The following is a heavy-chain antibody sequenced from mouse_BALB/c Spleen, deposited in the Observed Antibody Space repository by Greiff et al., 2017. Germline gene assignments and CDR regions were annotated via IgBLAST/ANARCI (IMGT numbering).Heavy chain of an antibody. V-gene: IGHV2-9*02. D-gene: IGHD2-4*01. CDR2: IWAGGST. CDR3: SREDYDYNGWFAY. J-gene: IGHJ3*01. Sequence: QVQLKESGPGLVAPSQSLSITCTVSGFSLTSYGVHWVRQPPGKGLEWLGVIWAGGSTNYNSALMSRLSISKDNSKSQVFLKMNSLQTDDTTIYYYSREDYDYNGWFAYWHQGTLVTVSA. CDR1: GFSLTSYG.